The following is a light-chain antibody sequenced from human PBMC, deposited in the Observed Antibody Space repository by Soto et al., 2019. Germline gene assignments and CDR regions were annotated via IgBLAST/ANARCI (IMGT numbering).Light chain of an antibody. CDR2: EGT. J-gene: IGLJ1*01. Sequence: QSALTQPASVSGSPGQSITISCTGTSSDVGNYNLVSWYQQHPGKAPKLMIYEGTKRPSGVSNRFSGSKSGNTASLTISGLQADDEADYYCCSFAGSSPYVFGTGTKVTVL. V-gene: IGLV2-23*01. CDR1: SSDVGNYNL. CDR3: CSFAGSSPYV.